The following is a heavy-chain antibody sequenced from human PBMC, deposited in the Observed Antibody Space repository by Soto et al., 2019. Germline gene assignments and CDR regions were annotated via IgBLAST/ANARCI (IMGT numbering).Heavy chain of an antibody. J-gene: IGHJ4*02. Sequence: GESLKISCKGSGYSFTSYWISWVRQMPGKGLERMGRIDPSDSYTNYSPSFQGHVTISADKSISTAYLQWSSLKASDTAMYYCARHEVVVVAATTLFDYWGQGTLVTVSS. CDR1: GYSFTSYW. CDR2: IDPSDSYT. D-gene: IGHD2-15*01. V-gene: IGHV5-10-1*01. CDR3: ARHEVVVVAATTLFDY.